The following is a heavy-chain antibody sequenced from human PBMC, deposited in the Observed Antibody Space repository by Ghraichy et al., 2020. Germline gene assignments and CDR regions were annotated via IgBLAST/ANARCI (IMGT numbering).Heavy chain of an antibody. J-gene: IGHJ5*02. D-gene: IGHD1-26*01. CDR3: ARGRAGGGSYSDR. V-gene: IGHV1-8*01. CDR2: MNPYSANT. CDR1: GYTFTNYD. Sequence: ASVKVSCKASGYTFTNYDINWVRQATGQGLEWMGWMNPYSANTGYAQKFQGRVTMTSNISITTAYMELSSLRSEDTAVYYCARGRAGGGSYSDRWGQGTLVTVSS.